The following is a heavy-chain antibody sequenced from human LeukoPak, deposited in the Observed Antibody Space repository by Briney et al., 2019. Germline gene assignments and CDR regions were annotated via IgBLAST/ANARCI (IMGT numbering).Heavy chain of an antibody. CDR2: INSRSKNT. CDR3: ARESSYEGFDY. CDR1: EFTFSSYS. V-gene: IGHV3-21*01. J-gene: IGHJ4*02. Sequence: GGSLRLSCVGSEFTFSSYSMNWVRQAPGKGLEWVSSINSRSKNTYYADSVKGRFSISRDNAKNSLYLQMNSLRAEDTAVYYCARESSYEGFDYWGQGTLVTVSS. D-gene: IGHD3-3*01.